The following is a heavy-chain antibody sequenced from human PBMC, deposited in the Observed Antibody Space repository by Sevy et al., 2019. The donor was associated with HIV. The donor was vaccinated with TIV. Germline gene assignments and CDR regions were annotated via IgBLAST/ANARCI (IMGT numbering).Heavy chain of an antibody. CDR3: ARFGYSSGAYYYYGMDV. Sequence: SQTLSLTCAISGDSVSSNIAAWNWIRQSPSRGLEWLGRTYYRSKWYNDYAVSVKSRITINPDTSKNQFSLQLNAVTPEDTAVYYCARFGYSSGAYYYYGMDVWGQGTTVTVSS. J-gene: IGHJ6*02. V-gene: IGHV6-1*01. CDR2: TYYRSKWYN. D-gene: IGHD6-19*01. CDR1: GDSVSSNIAA.